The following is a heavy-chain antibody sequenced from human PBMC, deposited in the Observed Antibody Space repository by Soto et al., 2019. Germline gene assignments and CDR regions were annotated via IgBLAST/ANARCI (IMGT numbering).Heavy chain of an antibody. V-gene: IGHV4-59*01. CDR1: GGSISSSY. CDR3: ARDSGPSGWFDP. CDR2: IYHSGST. J-gene: IGHJ5*02. Sequence: SETLSLTCTVSGGSISSSYWSWIRQPPGKGLEWIGYIYHSGSTNYNPSLKSRVTISLDTSKSQFSLKLSSVTAADTAVYFCARDSGPSGWFDPWGQGTLVTVSS. D-gene: IGHD1-26*01.